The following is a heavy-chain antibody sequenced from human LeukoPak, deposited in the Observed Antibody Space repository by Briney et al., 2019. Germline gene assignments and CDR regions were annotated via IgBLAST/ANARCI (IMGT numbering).Heavy chain of an antibody. D-gene: IGHD4-17*01. Sequence: SETLSLTCTVSGGSISSYYWSWIRQPPGKGLEWIGYIYYSGSTNYNPSLKGRVTISVDTSKNQFSLKLSSVTAADTAVYYCARAPLFDTVRGYYGTDVWGQGTTVTVSS. CDR3: ARAPLFDTVRGYYGTDV. CDR2: IYYSGST. V-gene: IGHV4-59*01. J-gene: IGHJ6*02. CDR1: GGSISSYY.